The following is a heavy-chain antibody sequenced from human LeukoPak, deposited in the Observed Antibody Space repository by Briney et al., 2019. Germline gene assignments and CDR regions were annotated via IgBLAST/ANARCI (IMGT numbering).Heavy chain of an antibody. CDR2: TKKDGSEK. Sequence: GGSLRLSCAASGFTFSNQWMSWARQPPGKGLEWVANTKKDGSEKYYVDSVKGRFTISRDNAKNSVYLQMNSLRVEDTAVYYCAPYYYGSGTSLGYWGQGTLVTVSS. CDR3: APYYYGSGTSLGY. D-gene: IGHD3-10*01. V-gene: IGHV3-7*01. J-gene: IGHJ4*02. CDR1: GFTFSNQW.